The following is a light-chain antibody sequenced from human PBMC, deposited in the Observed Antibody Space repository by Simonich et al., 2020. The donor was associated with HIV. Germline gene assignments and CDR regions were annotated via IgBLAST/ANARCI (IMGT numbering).Light chain of an antibody. Sequence: DIVMTQSPLSLPVTLGQPTSISCRSSQSLVHSDGNTYLNWDHKRPGQTPRRLIYKVSNRDSGVPDRFSGSGSDTDFTLKISRVEAEDFGIYYCMQGTLWWTFGQGTKVEIK. V-gene: IGKV2-30*02. CDR1: QSLVHSDGNTY. CDR3: MQGTLWWT. J-gene: IGKJ1*01. CDR2: KVS.